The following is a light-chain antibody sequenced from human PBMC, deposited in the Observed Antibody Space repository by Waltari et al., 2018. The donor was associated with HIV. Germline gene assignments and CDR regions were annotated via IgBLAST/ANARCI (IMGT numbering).Light chain of an antibody. V-gene: IGLV2-23*02. CDR1: SPDFCAYKL. CDR3: CAYAVGSILV. J-gene: IGLJ2*01. CDR2: GVA. Sequence: QPVLTQPASVSGSPGQSITISCPGTSPDFCAYKLVSCFQQSPGKAPKLLMYGVASHPTGGAHRFSGAQVGSTASLHISGLMDDDEATYDCCAYAVGSILVFGGGTRVTVL.